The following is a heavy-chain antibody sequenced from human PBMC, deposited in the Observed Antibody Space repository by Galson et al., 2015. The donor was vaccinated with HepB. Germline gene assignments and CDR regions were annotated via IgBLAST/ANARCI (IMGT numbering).Heavy chain of an antibody. CDR1: GYTLTELS. Sequence: SVKVSCKVSGYTLTELSMHWVRQAPGKGLEWMGGFDPEDGETIYAQKFQGRVTMTEDTSTNTAYMELSSLRSEDTAVYYCATVVGGSYYYGDYWGQGTLVTVSS. CDR3: ATVVGGSYYYGDY. V-gene: IGHV1-24*01. D-gene: IGHD1-26*01. J-gene: IGHJ4*02. CDR2: FDPEDGET.